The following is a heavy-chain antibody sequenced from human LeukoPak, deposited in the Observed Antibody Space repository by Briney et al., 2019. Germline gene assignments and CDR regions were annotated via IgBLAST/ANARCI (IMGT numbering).Heavy chain of an antibody. CDR3: ASGYSYGLIDY. CDR2: INHSGST. D-gene: IGHD5-18*01. J-gene: IGHJ4*02. CDR1: GGSFSGYY. V-gene: IGHV4-34*01. Sequence: KSSETLSLTCAVYGGSFSGYYWSWIRQPPGKGLEWIGEINHSGSTNYNPSLKSRVTISVDTSKNQFSLKLSSVTAADTAVYYCASGYSYGLIDYWGQGTLVTVSS.